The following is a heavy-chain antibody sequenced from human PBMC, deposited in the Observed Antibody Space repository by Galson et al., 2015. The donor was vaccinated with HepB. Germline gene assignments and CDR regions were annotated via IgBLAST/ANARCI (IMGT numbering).Heavy chain of an antibody. J-gene: IGHJ4*02. Sequence: GSVSSGSYYWSWIRQPPGKGLEWIGYVFYTGRTNYNPSLKSRVPISEDRSKNQFSLNLTSVTAADPAVYYCARGYYDFWSGSYFGVAFDYWGQGTPVTVSS. CDR1: GSVSSGSYY. CDR3: ARGYYDFWSGSYFGVAFDY. CDR2: VFYTGRT. D-gene: IGHD3-3*01. V-gene: IGHV4-61*01.